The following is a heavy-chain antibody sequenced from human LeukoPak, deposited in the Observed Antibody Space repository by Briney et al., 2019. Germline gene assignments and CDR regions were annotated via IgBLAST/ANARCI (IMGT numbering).Heavy chain of an antibody. V-gene: IGHV3-73*01. Sequence: GGSLRLSCAASGFTFSGSAMHWVRQAPGKGLEWVGRIRSKANSYATAYAASVKGRFTISRDDSKNTAYLQMNSLKTEDTAVYYCTRLNCSSTSCYYDYWGQGTLVTVSS. CDR3: TRLNCSSTSCYYDY. D-gene: IGHD2-2*01. J-gene: IGHJ4*02. CDR2: IRSKANSYAT. CDR1: GFTFSGSA.